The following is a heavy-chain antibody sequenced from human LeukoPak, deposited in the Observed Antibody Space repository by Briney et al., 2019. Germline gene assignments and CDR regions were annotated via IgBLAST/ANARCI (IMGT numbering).Heavy chain of an antibody. CDR2: ISSSGDNT. V-gene: IGHV3-23*01. CDR1: GFTFSSYA. D-gene: IGHD5-12*01. Sequence: GGSLRLSCAASGFTFSSYAMAWVRQAPGKGLEWGSAISSSGDNTYYADSVKGRFTISRDNSKNTLYLQLNSLRAGDTALYYCARGVLYSGYNRDFDYWGQGTLVTVSS. CDR3: ARGVLYSGYNRDFDY. J-gene: IGHJ4*02.